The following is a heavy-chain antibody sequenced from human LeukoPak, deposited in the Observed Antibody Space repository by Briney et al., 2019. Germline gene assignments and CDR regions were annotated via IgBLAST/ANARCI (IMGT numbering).Heavy chain of an antibody. CDR1: GFTFRSYE. D-gene: IGHD4-23*01. CDR3: ARDQYGGNPQYYFDY. CDR2: ISRSGSTI. Sequence: PGGSLRLSCAASGFTFRSYEMNWVRQAPGKGLEWVSYISRSGSTIFYADSVKGRFTISRDNAKNSLYLQMNSMRAEDTAVYYCARDQYGGNPQYYFDYWGQGTLVTVSS. J-gene: IGHJ4*02. V-gene: IGHV3-48*03.